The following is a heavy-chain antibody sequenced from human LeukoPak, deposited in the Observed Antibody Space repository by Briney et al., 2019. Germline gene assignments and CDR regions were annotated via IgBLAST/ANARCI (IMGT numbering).Heavy chain of an antibody. CDR2: IYYSGST. V-gene: IGHV4-31*03. D-gene: IGHD3-22*01. Sequence: PSQTLSLTCTVSGGSISSGGYYWSWIRQHPGKGLEWIGYIYYSGSTNYNPSLKSRVTISVDTSKNQFSLKLSSVTAADTAVYYCARHYYDSSGYYYPYYFDYWGQGTLVTVSS. CDR3: ARHYYDSSGYYYPYYFDY. CDR1: GGSISSGGYY. J-gene: IGHJ4*02.